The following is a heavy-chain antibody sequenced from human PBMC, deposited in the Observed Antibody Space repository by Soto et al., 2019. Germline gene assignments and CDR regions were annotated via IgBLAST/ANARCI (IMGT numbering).Heavy chain of an antibody. CDR3: ARGYCSTTSCYVGFYYMDD. J-gene: IGHJ6*03. V-gene: IGHV4-59*01. CDR2: IYYSGST. D-gene: IGHD2-2*01. Sequence: QVQLQESGPGLVKPSETLSLTCTVSGDSINSYYWSWLRQPPGKGLEWIGYIYYSGSTMYEPSIKSRVTISLGTSKNQFSLKLSSVTAADTAVYYCARGYCSTTSCYVGFYYMDDWGKGTAVTVSS. CDR1: GDSINSYY.